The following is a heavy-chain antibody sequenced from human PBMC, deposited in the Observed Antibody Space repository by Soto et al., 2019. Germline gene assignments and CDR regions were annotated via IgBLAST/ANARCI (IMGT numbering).Heavy chain of an antibody. V-gene: IGHV3-66*01. J-gene: IGHJ3*02. CDR2: IYSGGST. CDR3: ARDNHGYYDILTGYSPSHAFDI. D-gene: IGHD3-9*01. Sequence: GGSLRLSCAASGFTVSSNYMSWVRQAPGKGLEWVSVIYSGGSTYYADSVKGRFTISRDNSKNTLYLQMNSLRAEDTAVYYCARDNHGYYDILTGYSPSHAFDIWGQGTMVTVSS. CDR1: GFTVSSNY.